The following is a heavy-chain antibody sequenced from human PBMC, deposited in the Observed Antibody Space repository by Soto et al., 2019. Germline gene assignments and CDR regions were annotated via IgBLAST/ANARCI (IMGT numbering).Heavy chain of an antibody. CDR1: GYTFTSYG. Sequence: ASVKVSCKASGYTFTSYGISWVRQAPGQGLEWMGRIIPILGIANYAQKFQGRVTITADKSTSTAYMELSSLRSEDTAVYYCARDRGIAARPFDYWGQGTLVTVSS. V-gene: IGHV1-69*04. CDR3: ARDRGIAARPFDY. J-gene: IGHJ4*02. D-gene: IGHD6-6*01. CDR2: IIPILGIA.